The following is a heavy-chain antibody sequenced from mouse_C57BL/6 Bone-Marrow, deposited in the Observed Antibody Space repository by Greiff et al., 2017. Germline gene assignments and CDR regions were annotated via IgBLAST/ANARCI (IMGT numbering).Heavy chain of an antibody. Sequence: QVQLQQPGAELVKPGASVKLSCKASGYTFTSYWMHWVQQRPGRGLEWIGRIDPNSGGTKYNEKFKGKATLTVDKPSSTAYMQLSSLTSEDSAVYYCARDSNYLYYYAMDYWGQGTSVTVSS. CDR1: GYTFTSYW. V-gene: IGHV1-72*01. D-gene: IGHD2-5*01. CDR2: IDPNSGGT. CDR3: ARDSNYLYYYAMDY. J-gene: IGHJ4*01.